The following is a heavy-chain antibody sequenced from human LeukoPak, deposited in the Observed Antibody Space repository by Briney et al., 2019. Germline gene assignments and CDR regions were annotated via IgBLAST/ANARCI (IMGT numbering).Heavy chain of an antibody. J-gene: IGHJ3*02. V-gene: IGHV4-59*11. CDR2: ISYIGST. CDR3: ARDPTTVTNGLDI. Sequence: SETLSLTCTVSGGSFSSHYWSWIRQPPGKGLEWVGYISYIGSTNYNPSPKSRVTISVDTSKNQFSLKLSSVTAADTAVYYCARDPTTVTNGLDIWGQGTMVTVSS. CDR1: GGSFSSHY. D-gene: IGHD4-17*01.